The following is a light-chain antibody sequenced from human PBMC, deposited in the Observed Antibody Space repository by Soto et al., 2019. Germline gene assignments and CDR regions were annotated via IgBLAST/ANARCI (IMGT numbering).Light chain of an antibody. CDR1: QSIDIW. CDR3: QQYYSFPRT. CDR2: KAS. J-gene: IGKJ1*01. V-gene: IGKV1-5*03. Sequence: DIQMTQSPFTLSASVGDRVTITCRASQSIDIWLAWYQQKPGKAPKLLIYKASSLESGVPSRFSGSGSGTEFTLTISCLQSEDFATYYCQQYYSFPRTFGQGTKVDIK.